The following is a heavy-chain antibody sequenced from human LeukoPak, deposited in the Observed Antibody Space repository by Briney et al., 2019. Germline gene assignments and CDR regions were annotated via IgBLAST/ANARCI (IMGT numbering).Heavy chain of an antibody. Sequence: SETLSLTCTVSGGSIGSYYWSWIRQPPGKGLEWIGYIYYSGSTNYNPSLKSRVTISADTSKNQFSLKLSSVTAADTAVYYCARDRIRSHYYYYGMDVWGQGTTVTVSS. CDR2: IYYSGST. CDR3: ARDRIRSHYYYYGMDV. CDR1: GGSIGSYY. V-gene: IGHV4-59*01. J-gene: IGHJ6*02. D-gene: IGHD3-3*01.